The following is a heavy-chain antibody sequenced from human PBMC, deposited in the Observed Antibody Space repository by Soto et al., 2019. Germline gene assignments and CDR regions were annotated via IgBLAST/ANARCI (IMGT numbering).Heavy chain of an antibody. CDR1: GFTFSSFW. D-gene: IGHD3-9*01. J-gene: IGHJ2*01. V-gene: IGHV3-74*01. CDR2: ISSDGSST. CDR3: AGGLTSNWYFAL. Sequence: EVQLVESGGGLVQPGGSLRLSCVASGFTFSSFWMHWVRQVPGKGLVWVSRISSDGSSTTYADSVKGRFTISRDNAKNTLYLQMNSLRAEDTAVYYCAGGLTSNWYFALWGRGTLVTVSS.